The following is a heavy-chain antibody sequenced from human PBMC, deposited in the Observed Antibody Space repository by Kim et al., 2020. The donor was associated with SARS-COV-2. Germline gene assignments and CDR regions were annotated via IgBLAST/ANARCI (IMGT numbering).Heavy chain of an antibody. V-gene: IGHV4-31*02. D-gene: IGHD6-13*01. CDR3: ARARREKPMAAAGSCDY. Sequence: LKSRVTISVDTSKNQFSLKLSSVTAADTAVYYCARARREKPMAAAGSCDYWGQGTLVTVSS. J-gene: IGHJ4*02.